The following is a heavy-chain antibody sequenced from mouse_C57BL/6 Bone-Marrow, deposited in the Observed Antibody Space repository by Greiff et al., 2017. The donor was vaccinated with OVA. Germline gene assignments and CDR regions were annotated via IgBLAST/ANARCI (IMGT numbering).Heavy chain of an antibody. CDR1: GYSITSGYD. Sequence: DVKLVESGPGMVKPSQSLSLTCTVTGYSITSGYDWHWIRHFPGNKLEWMGYISYSGSTNYNPSLKSRISITHDTSKNHFFLKLNSVTTEDTATYYCARVGSGNEFAYWGQGTLVTVSA. CDR2: ISYSGST. V-gene: IGHV3-1*01. CDR3: ARVGSGNEFAY. J-gene: IGHJ3*01. D-gene: IGHD4-1*01.